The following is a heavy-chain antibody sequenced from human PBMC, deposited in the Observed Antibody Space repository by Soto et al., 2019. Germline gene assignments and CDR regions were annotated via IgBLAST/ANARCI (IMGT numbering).Heavy chain of an antibody. D-gene: IGHD3-16*01. CDR1: GFTFTNYW. CDR3: ARGGRGGFDY. Sequence: GGSLRLSCAASGFTFTNYWMHWVRQAPGKGLVWVSRVNSDGSATNYADSVKGRFTVSRDNAKNTLYLQTNSPRVEDTAIYYCARGGRGGFDYWGQGALVTAPQ. J-gene: IGHJ4*02. V-gene: IGHV3-74*01. CDR2: VNSDGSAT.